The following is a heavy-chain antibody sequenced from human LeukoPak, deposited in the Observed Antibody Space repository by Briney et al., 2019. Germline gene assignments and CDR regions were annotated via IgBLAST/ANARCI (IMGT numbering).Heavy chain of an antibody. J-gene: IGHJ5*02. CDR3: AKSPIFDP. V-gene: IGHV3-23*01. CDR1: GFTFSSSG. Sequence: GGSLRLSCAASGFTFSSSGMSWVRKAPGKGLEWVSTISGSGGSTYFADSVKGRFTISRDNSKNTLYLQMNSLRDEDTAVYYCAKSPIFDPWGQGTPVTVSS. CDR2: ISGSGGST.